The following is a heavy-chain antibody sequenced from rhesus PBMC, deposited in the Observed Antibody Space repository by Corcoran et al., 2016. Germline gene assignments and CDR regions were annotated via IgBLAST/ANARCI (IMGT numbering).Heavy chain of an antibody. D-gene: IGHD2-21*01. Sequence: QVQLQESGPGVVKPSETLSLTCAVSGYSISSGYDWSWIRQPPGKGLEWIGYIYGSSGSTTYNPSLKNRVTISKDTSKNQFSLKLGSVTAADTAVYYCARTGGVFDYWGQGVLVTVSS. CDR2: IYGSSGST. J-gene: IGHJ4*01. V-gene: IGHV4-76*01. CDR1: GYSISSGYD. CDR3: ARTGGVFDY.